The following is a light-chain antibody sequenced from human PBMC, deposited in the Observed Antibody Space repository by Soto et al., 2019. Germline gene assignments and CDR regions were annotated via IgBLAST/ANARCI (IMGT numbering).Light chain of an antibody. V-gene: IGKV1-5*03. Sequence: DIQMNQSPSTLSASVGDRVTITCRASQSISSWLAWYQQKPGKAPKLLIYKASSLESGVPSRFSGSGSGTEFTLTISSLQPDDFATYYCPHYNSYPFTFGQGTRLEVK. J-gene: IGKJ5*01. CDR3: PHYNSYPFT. CDR2: KAS. CDR1: QSISSW.